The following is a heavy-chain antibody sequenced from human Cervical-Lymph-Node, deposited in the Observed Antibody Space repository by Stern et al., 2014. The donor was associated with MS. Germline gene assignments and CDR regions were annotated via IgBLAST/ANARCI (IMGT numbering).Heavy chain of an antibody. CDR1: GFTFSDFG. CDR2: ISYDGGHT. D-gene: IGHD2-2*02. CDR3: AKDPQRGVVPAAIHY. V-gene: IGHV3-30*18. J-gene: IGHJ4*02. Sequence: VQLLESGGGVVHPGRSLRLSCEASGFTFSDFGMYWVRQAPGKGPEWVAVISYDGGHTDYADSVKGRFIISRDNSKTTLYVQMNSLRADDTAVYYCAKDPQRGVVPAAIHYWGQGTLVTVSS.